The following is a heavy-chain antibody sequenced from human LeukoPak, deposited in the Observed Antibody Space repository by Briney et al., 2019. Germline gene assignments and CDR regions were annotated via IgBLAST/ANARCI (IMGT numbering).Heavy chain of an antibody. V-gene: IGHV4-4*02. CDR1: GGSISSSNW. CDR2: IYHSGST. CDR3: ARAPPTLYDSSGYQDY. Sequence: PSETLSLTCAVSGGSISSSNWWSWVRQPPGKGLEWIGEIYHSGSTNYNPSLKSRVTISVDKSKSQFSLKLSSVTAADTAVYYCARAPPTLYDSSGYQDYWGQGTLVTVSS. D-gene: IGHD3-22*01. J-gene: IGHJ4*02.